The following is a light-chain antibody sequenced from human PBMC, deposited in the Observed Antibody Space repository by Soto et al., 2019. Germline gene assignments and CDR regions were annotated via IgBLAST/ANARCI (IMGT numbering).Light chain of an antibody. J-gene: IGKJ3*01. CDR2: GTS. Sequence: ELVLTQSPGTLSLSPGERATLSCRASQSIASSYLAWYQQRPGQAPRLLVSGTSTRATGIPDRFGGSGSGTDFSLTISRLEPEDVAVYYCQHYGTPPCTFGPGTKVHIK. CDR3: QHYGTPPCT. V-gene: IGKV3-20*01. CDR1: QSIASSY.